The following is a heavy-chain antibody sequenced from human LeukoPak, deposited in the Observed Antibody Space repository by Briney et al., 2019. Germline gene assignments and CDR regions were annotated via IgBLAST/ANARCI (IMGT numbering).Heavy chain of an antibody. CDR2: ITTYNGAT. CDR3: AREDPLASGTVALDI. D-gene: IGHD3-10*01. J-gene: IGHJ3*02. Sequence: ASVKVSCKASGYTFSSYAIDWVRQAPGQGPEWMGWITTYNGATNYAHNFRGRVVMTRDTSTSTVYMELSGLKSDDTALYYCAREDPLASGTVALDIWGQGTQVTVSS. CDR1: GYTFSSYA. V-gene: IGHV1-18*01.